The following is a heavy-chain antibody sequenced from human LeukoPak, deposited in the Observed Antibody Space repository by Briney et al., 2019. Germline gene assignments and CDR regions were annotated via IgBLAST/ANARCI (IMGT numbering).Heavy chain of an antibody. J-gene: IGHJ1*01. CDR3: ATNAVGGYHSYFQH. V-gene: IGHV1-24*01. CDR2: FDPEDGET. D-gene: IGHD3-22*01. Sequence: ASVKASCKVSGYTITELSMHWVRQAPGKGLEWMGGFDPEDGETVYAQKFQGRVTMTEDTSTDTAYMELSSLRSEDTAVYYCATNAVGGYHSYFQHWGQGTLVTVSS. CDR1: GYTITELS.